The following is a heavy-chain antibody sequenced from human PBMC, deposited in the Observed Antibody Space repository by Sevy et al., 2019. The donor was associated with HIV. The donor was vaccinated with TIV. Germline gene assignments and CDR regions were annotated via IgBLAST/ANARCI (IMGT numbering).Heavy chain of an antibody. J-gene: IGHJ5*02. CDR3: AGTRFDT. CDR2: INQDASEI. CDR1: GFTFSTSW. Sequence: GGSLRLSCAASGFTFSTSWMHWVRQAPGKGLEWVANINQDASEIYYVDSVKGRFTISRDNAKNSLYLQMNSLRVEDTAVYSCAGTRFDTWGQGTLVTVSS. V-gene: IGHV3-7*01.